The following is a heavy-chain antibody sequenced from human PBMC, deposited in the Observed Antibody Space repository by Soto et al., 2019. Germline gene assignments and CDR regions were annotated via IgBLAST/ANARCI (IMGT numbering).Heavy chain of an antibody. V-gene: IGHV4-39*01. CDR2: IYYSGST. CDR3: ARYHYDFSIGYPDY. Sequence: SQTLPLTYTVSGGSISSSSYYWGWIRQPPGKGLEWIGGIYYSGSTYYNPSLKSRVTISVDTSKNQFSLKLSSVTAADTAVYYCARYHYDFSIGYPDYWGQGTLVTVFS. D-gene: IGHD3-3*01. J-gene: IGHJ4*02. CDR1: GGSISSSSYY.